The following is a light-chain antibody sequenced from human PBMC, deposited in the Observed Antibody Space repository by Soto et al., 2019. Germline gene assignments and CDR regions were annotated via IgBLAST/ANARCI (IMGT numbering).Light chain of an antibody. CDR1: SSDVGSYNL. Sequence: QSVLTQPASVSGSPGQSITISCTGTSSDVGSYNLVSWYQQHPGKAPKPMIYEVSKRPSGVSNRFSGSKSGNTASLTISGLQAEDEADYYCCLYAGSSMVFGGGTKLTVL. V-gene: IGLV2-23*02. J-gene: IGLJ2*01. CDR3: CLYAGSSMV. CDR2: EVS.